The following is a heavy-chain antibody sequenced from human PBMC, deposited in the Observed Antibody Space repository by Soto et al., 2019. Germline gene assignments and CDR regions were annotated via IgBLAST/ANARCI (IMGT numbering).Heavy chain of an antibody. CDR1: GFTFSSYA. D-gene: IGHD4-17*01. Sequence: GGSLRLSCAASGFTFSSYAMSWVRQAPGKGLEWVSAISGSGGSTYCADSVKGRFTISRDNSKNTLYLQMNSLRVEDTAVYYWAKNAMSTVARRGQYFDSWGQGTLVTVSS. CDR3: AKNAMSTVARRGQYFDS. CDR2: ISGSGGST. J-gene: IGHJ4*02. V-gene: IGHV3-23*01.